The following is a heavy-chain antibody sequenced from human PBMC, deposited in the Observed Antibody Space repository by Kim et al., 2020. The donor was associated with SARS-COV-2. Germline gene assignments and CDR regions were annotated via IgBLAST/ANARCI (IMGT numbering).Heavy chain of an antibody. D-gene: IGHD3-10*01. Sequence: SETLSLTCTVSGGSISSYYWSWIRQPPGKGLEWIGYIYYSGSTNYNPSLKSRVTISVDTSKNQFSLKLSSVTAADTAVYYCARLQIIPYYYYYGMDVWGQGTTVTVSS. V-gene: IGHV4-59*01. CDR2: IYYSGST. CDR1: GGSISSYY. CDR3: ARLQIIPYYYYYGMDV. J-gene: IGHJ6*02.